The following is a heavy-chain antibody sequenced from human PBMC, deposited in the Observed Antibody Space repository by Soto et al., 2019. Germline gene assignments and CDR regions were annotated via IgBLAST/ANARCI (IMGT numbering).Heavy chain of an antibody. Sequence: QVQLVQSGAEVKRPGSSVKVSCKASGDTFNFYSINWVRQAPGLGLEWMGRVNPIVSMSNYAQKFQGRVTITAENATSTADMELRSLRSEDTAIYYCGSSYGSGYRAFDYWGQGALVTVAS. D-gene: IGHD3-10*01. CDR3: GSSYGSGYRAFDY. J-gene: IGHJ4*02. CDR2: VNPIVSMS. V-gene: IGHV1-69*02. CDR1: GDTFNFYS.